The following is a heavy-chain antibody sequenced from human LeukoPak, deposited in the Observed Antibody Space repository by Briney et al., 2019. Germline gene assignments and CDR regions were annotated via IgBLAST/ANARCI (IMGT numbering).Heavy chain of an antibody. CDR1: GGSFTTHY. Sequence: SETLSLTCTVSGGSFTTHYWSWIRQPPGKGREWIGYISYIGSTNYNPSLKRRVTISIDTSKNEVSLMLTSVTAADTAVYYCASDSISMNAFDAWGQGTMVTVSS. V-gene: IGHV4-59*11. D-gene: IGHD3-22*01. CDR2: ISYIGST. J-gene: IGHJ3*01. CDR3: ASDSISMNAFDA.